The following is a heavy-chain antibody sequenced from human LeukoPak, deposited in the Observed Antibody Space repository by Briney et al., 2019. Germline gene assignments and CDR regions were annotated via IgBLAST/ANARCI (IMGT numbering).Heavy chain of an antibody. Sequence: GSSVKVSCKASGGTLSSYAISWVRQAPGQGLEWMGGIIPIFGTANYAQKFQGRVTITADESTSTAYMELSSLRSEDTAVYYCARGSARFDQEDAFDIWGQGTMVTVSS. V-gene: IGHV1-69*01. D-gene: IGHD3-3*01. CDR2: IIPIFGTA. CDR3: ARGSARFDQEDAFDI. J-gene: IGHJ3*02. CDR1: GGTLSSYA.